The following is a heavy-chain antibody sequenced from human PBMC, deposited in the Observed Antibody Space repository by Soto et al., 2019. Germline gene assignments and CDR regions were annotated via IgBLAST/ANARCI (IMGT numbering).Heavy chain of an antibody. D-gene: IGHD2-15*01. CDR3: AGVLVVVAARGAYYYGMDV. Sequence: QVQLVQSGAEVKKPGSSVKVSCKASGGTFSSYAISWVRQAPGQGLEWMGGIIPIFGTANYAQKLQGRVTITADDSTSTAYMELSSLGSEGTAVYYCAGVLVVVAARGAYYYGMDVWGQGTTAPVSS. V-gene: IGHV1-69*12. J-gene: IGHJ6*02. CDR2: IIPIFGTA. CDR1: GGTFSSYA.